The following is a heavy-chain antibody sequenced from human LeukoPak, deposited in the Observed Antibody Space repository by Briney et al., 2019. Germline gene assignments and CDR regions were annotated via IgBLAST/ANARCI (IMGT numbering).Heavy chain of an antibody. CDR2: IYHSGST. J-gene: IGHJ3*02. CDR3: ARDPDAYYGSGSYVGDAFDI. CDR1: GGSISSSNW. D-gene: IGHD3-10*01. Sequence: SGTLSLTCAVSGGSISSSNWWRWVRQPPGKGLEWIGEIYHSGSTNYNPSLKSRVTISVDKSKNQFSLKLSSVTAADTAVYYCARDPDAYYGSGSYVGDAFDIWGQGTMVTVSS. V-gene: IGHV4-4*02.